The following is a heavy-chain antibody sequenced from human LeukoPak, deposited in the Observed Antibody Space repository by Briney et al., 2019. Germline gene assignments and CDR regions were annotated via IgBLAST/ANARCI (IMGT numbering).Heavy chain of an antibody. D-gene: IGHD3-9*01. CDR1: GFTFTSSA. CDR3: AADDGDILPAPGDY. CDR2: IVVGSGNT. V-gene: IGHV1-58*01. J-gene: IGHJ4*02. Sequence: SVTVSCKASGFTFTSSAVQRVRQARGPRLEWIGWIVVGSGNTNYAQKFQERVTITRDMSTSTAYMKLSSLRSEDTDEYYCAADDGDILPAPGDYWGQGTLVTVSS.